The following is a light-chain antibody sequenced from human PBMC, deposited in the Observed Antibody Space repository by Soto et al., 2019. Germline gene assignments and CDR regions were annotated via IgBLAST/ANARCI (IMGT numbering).Light chain of an antibody. CDR3: KQYHISPLT. CDR2: WAS. CDR1: QTVGHSSYNKNY. Sequence: DTVMNQAPDSLAVYLRERGTIKCKYGQTVGHSSYNKNYLAWYQQKPRQPPKLLIYWASTRESGVHDRFSGSGSGTDFTLTISSMQAEDVAIYYCKQYHISPLTGGGGPTVDLK. V-gene: IGKV4-1*01. J-gene: IGKJ4*01.